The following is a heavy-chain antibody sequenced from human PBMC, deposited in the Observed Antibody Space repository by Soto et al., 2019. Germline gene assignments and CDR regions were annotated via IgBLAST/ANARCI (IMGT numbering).Heavy chain of an antibody. V-gene: IGHV4-59*01. D-gene: IGHD3-10*01. CDR1: GDSISGYY. CDR3: ARDSVSYYSNADRYWNFDL. CDR2: VYYSGST. J-gene: IGHJ2*01. Sequence: QVQLQESGPGLVKPSETLSLICTVSGDSISGYYWSWIRQPPGKGLEWIGCVYYSGSTNYNPSLRSRVPISVDKSMKLFSHKLSSVTAADTAVYYCARDSVSYYSNADRYWNFDLWGRGTLVTVSS.